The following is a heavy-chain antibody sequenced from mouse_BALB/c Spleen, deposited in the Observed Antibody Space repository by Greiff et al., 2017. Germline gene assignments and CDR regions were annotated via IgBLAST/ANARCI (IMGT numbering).Heavy chain of an antibody. CDR3: ARSRYDY. CDR1: GYTFTSYW. D-gene: IGHD2-14*01. CDR2: IDPSDSAT. V-gene: IGHV1-69*02. J-gene: IGHJ2*01. Sequence: QVQLQQPGAELVKPGAPVKLSCKASGYTFTSYWMNWVKQRPGRGLESIGRIDPSDSATHYNQKFKDKATLTVDKSSSTAYIQLSSLTSEDSAVYYCARSRYDYWGQGTTLTVSS.